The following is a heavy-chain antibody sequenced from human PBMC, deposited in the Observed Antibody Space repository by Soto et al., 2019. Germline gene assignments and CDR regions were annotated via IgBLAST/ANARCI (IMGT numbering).Heavy chain of an antibody. V-gene: IGHV4-59*01. D-gene: IGHD3-10*01. CDR1: GTSIRGYY. Sequence: QVQLQESGPGLIKPSETLSVTCSVSGTSIRGYYWTWIRQPPGKGLACIGYIYYTGTTKSNPSLKRLVTTSVDTSQNQFSLRLNSVSAADTAVYYCAREVSSFGSNHFDSWGQGALVTVSS. J-gene: IGHJ4*02. CDR2: IYYTGTT. CDR3: AREVSSFGSNHFDS.